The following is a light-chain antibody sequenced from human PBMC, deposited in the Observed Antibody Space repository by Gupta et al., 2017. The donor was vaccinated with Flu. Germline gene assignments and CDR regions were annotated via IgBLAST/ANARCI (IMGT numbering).Light chain of an antibody. Sequence: VFTQSPGTLSLSPGERATLSCRASQSFSSSYLVWYQQKPDQTPRLLIYGASSRATGIPDRFSGSGSGTDFTLTISRLEPEDFAVYYCQHECRSEVTFGPGTIVDIK. CDR1: QSFSSSY. CDR2: GAS. J-gene: IGKJ3*01. V-gene: IGKV3-20*01. CDR3: QHECRSEVT.